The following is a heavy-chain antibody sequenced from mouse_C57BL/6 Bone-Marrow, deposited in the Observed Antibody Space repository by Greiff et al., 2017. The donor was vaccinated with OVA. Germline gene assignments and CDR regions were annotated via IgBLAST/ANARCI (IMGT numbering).Heavy chain of an antibody. V-gene: IGHV1-53*01. Sequence: QVQLQQPGTELVKPGASVKLSCKASGYTFTSYWMHWVKQRPGQGLAWIGNINPSNGGTNYNEKFKSKATLTVDKSSSTAYMQLSSLTSEDSAVYYSARTYYSYYYAMDYWGQGTSVTVSS. CDR3: ARTYYSYYYAMDY. D-gene: IGHD2-12*01. CDR1: GYTFTSYW. CDR2: INPSNGGT. J-gene: IGHJ4*01.